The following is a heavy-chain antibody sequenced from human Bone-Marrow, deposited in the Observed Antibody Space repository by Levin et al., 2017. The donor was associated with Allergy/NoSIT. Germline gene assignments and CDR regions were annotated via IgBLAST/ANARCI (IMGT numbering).Heavy chain of an antibody. Sequence: SETLSLTCTVSGGSISSGGYYWSWIRQHPGKGLEWIGYIYYSGSTYYNPSLKSRVTISVDTSKNQFSLKLSSVTAADTAVYYCARELTTVTNAFDIWGQGTMVTVSS. V-gene: IGHV4-31*03. CDR1: GGSISSGGYY. J-gene: IGHJ3*02. CDR2: IYYSGST. CDR3: ARELTTVTNAFDI. D-gene: IGHD4-17*01.